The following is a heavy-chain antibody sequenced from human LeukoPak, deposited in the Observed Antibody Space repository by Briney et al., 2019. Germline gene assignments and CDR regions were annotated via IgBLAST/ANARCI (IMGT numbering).Heavy chain of an antibody. J-gene: IGHJ4*02. Sequence: SETLSLACSVSGGSISSSSYYWGWIRQPPGKGLEWIGEINHSGSTNYNPSLKSRVTISVDTSKNQFSLKLSSVTAADTAVYYCARGPLRSNTYFDYWGQGTLVTVSS. V-gene: IGHV4-39*07. CDR3: ARGPLRSNTYFDY. CDR2: INHSGST. CDR1: GGSISSSSYY. D-gene: IGHD2/OR15-2a*01.